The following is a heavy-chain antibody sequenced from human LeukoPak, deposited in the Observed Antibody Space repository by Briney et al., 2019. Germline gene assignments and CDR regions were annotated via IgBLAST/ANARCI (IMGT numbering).Heavy chain of an antibody. V-gene: IGHV4-39*01. Sequence: PSETLSLTCTVSGISISSSNSYWGWIRQPPGKGLEWIGSIYYTGNTYYNASLKSRVTISIDTSKNQISLRLTSVTAADTAVYFCARGPYSYDSSGAFDIWGQGTMVTVSS. CDR2: IYYTGNT. D-gene: IGHD3-22*01. J-gene: IGHJ3*02. CDR3: ARGPYSYDSSGAFDI. CDR1: GISISSSNSY.